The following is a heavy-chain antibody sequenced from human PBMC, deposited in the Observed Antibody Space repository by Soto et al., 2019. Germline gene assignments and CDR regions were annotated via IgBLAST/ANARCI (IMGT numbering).Heavy chain of an antibody. Sequence: QVQVGQSGAEVKKPGSSVKVSCKASGGTFRSYAISWVRQAPGQGLEWMGGITPIFGTANYAQKFQGRVTMTADKSTSTAYMELSSLRSDDTALYYCARPTMDYYYYYGMDVCGQGTTVTVSS. J-gene: IGHJ6*02. D-gene: IGHD3-10*01. CDR2: ITPIFGTA. CDR1: GGTFRSYA. CDR3: ARPTMDYYYYYGMDV. V-gene: IGHV1-69*14.